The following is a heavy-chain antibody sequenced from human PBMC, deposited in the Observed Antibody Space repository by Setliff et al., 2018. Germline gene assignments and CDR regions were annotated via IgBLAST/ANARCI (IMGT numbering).Heavy chain of an antibody. CDR1: GLIFSNNYV. V-gene: IGHV3-48*01. D-gene: IGHD2-15*01. Sequence: GGSLRLSCVASGLIFSNNYVMSWVRQAPGKGLEWISYININVDSIYYADSVKGRVTISRDDARSTMYLQMNSLRAEDTAVYFCAKESGAHYFYYYYMDVWGKGTTVTVSS. J-gene: IGHJ6*03. CDR2: ININVDSI. CDR3: AKESGAHYFYYYYMDV.